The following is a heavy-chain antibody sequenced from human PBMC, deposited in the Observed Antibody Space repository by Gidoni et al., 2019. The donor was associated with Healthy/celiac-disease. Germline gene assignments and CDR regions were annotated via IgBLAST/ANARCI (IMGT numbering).Heavy chain of an antibody. CDR1: GGSFSGYY. D-gene: IGHD3-3*01. CDR2: INHSGST. J-gene: IGHJ4*02. CDR3: ARGRYDFWSGPSHYFDY. V-gene: IGHV4-34*01. Sequence: QVQLQQWGAGLLKPSETLSLTCAVYGGSFSGYYWSWIRQPPGKGLEWIGEINHSGSTNYNPSLKSRVTISVDTSKNQFSLKLSSVTAADTAVYYCARGRYDFWSGPSHYFDYWGQGTLVTVSS.